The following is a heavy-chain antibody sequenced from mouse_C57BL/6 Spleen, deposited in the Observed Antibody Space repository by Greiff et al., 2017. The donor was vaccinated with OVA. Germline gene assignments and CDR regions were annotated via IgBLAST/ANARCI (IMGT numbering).Heavy chain of an antibody. Sequence: QVQLQQPGAELVMPGASVKLSCKASGYTFTSYWMHWVKQRPGQGLEWIGKIDPSDSYTNYNQKFKGKSTLTVDKSSSTAYMQLSSLTSEDSAVYYCARYYGSSYGFAYWGQGTLVTVSA. CDR2: IDPSDSYT. CDR3: ARYYGSSYGFAY. V-gene: IGHV1-69*01. D-gene: IGHD1-1*01. J-gene: IGHJ3*01. CDR1: GYTFTSYW.